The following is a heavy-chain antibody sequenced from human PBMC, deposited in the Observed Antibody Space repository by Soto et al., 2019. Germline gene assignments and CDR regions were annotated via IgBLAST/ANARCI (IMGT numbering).Heavy chain of an antibody. D-gene: IGHD2-2*01. CDR1: CRYHSKGSYF. CDR3: ARYQKGPFDY. V-gene: IGHV4-30-4*01. Sequence: RCLTCTVSCRYHSKGSYFWSWVRQRPGEGLEWIGNIYYTGITYYNLSLKSRVAISVDTSKNHFSLKLTSVTAADTAVYYCARYQKGPFDYWGQGTLVPVSS. CDR2: IYYTGIT. J-gene: IGHJ4*02.